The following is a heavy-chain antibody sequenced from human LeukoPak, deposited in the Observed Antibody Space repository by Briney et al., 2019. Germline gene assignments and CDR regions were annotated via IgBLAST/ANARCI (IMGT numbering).Heavy chain of an antibody. CDR2: IYFSGST. CDR1: GGSINGYY. V-gene: IGHV4-59*08. D-gene: IGHD6-19*01. Sequence: PSETLSLTCTVSGGSINGYYWSWIRQPPGKGLEWIGYIYFSGSTNYNPSLKSRVTISIDTSKNQFSLKLSSVTAADTAVYYCARHEAVAGSNFDYWGQGTLVTVFS. J-gene: IGHJ4*02. CDR3: ARHEAVAGSNFDY.